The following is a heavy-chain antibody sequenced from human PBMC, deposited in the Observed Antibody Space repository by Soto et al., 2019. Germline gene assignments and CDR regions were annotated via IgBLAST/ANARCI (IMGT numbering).Heavy chain of an antibody. CDR1: GFTFSSYG. V-gene: IGHV3-30*18. D-gene: IGHD6-13*01. CDR2: ISYDGSNK. J-gene: IGHJ4*02. Sequence: QVQLVESGGGVVQPGRSLRLSCAASGFTFSSYGMHWVRQAPGKGLEWVAVISYDGSNKYYADSVKGRFTISRDNSKNTLYLLIKWLRAEDTAVYYCAKDGPRYSSIWYFDYWGQGTLVTVSS. CDR3: AKDGPRYSSIWYFDY.